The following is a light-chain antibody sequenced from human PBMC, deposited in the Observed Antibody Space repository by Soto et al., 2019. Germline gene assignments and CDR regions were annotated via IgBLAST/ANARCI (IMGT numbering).Light chain of an antibody. CDR2: DAS. Sequence: EIVLTQSPATLSVSPGERATLSCRASQSVSSYLAWYQQKPGQAPRLLIYDASNRATGIPARLSGSGSGTDFTLNISSLEPEDFSVYYCQQRSNWPPITFGQGTRLEIK. J-gene: IGKJ5*01. CDR3: QQRSNWPPIT. CDR1: QSVSSY. V-gene: IGKV3-11*01.